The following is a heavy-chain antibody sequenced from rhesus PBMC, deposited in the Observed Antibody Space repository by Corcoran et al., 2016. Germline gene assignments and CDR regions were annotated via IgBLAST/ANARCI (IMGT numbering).Heavy chain of an antibody. CDR2: IYGSSTSP. V-gene: IGHV4S10*01. J-gene: IGHJ6*01. D-gene: IGHD3-3*01. Sequence: QVQLQESGPGVVKPSETLSLTCAVSGGSISDSYRWSWIRQPPGKGLEWIGYIYGSSTSPNYNPTLKSRVTISKDPSKNQFSLKLSSVTAADTAVYYCARDYNFWSGYPLDSWGQGVVVTVSS. CDR3: ARDYNFWSGYPLDS. CDR1: GGSISDSYR.